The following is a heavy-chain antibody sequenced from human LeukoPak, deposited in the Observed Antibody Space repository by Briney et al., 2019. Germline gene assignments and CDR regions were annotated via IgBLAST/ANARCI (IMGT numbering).Heavy chain of an antibody. CDR1: GGFFSGYY. V-gene: IGHV4-34*01. Sequence: SETLSLTCAVYGGFFSGYYWSWIRQPPGKGLEWIGEINHSGSTNYNPSLKSRVTISVDTSKTQFSLKLSSVTAADTAVYYCARARGVVRGVENWGQGTLVTVSS. J-gene: IGHJ4*02. CDR2: INHSGST. D-gene: IGHD3-10*01. CDR3: ARARGVVRGVEN.